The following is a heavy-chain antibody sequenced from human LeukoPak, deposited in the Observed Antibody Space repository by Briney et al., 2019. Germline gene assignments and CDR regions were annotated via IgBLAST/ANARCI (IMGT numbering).Heavy chain of an antibody. J-gene: IGHJ6*03. CDR2: IYTSGST. CDR1: GGSFSDYS. V-gene: IGHV4-4*09. Sequence: WETLSLTCAVYGGSFSDYSWSWIRQPPGKGLEWTGYIYTSGSTNYNPSLKSRVTISVDTSKNQFSLKLSSVTAADTAVYYCARQSYYYDSRGSYYYYMDVRGKGTTVTVSS. D-gene: IGHD3-22*01. CDR3: ARQSYYYDSRGSYYYYMDV.